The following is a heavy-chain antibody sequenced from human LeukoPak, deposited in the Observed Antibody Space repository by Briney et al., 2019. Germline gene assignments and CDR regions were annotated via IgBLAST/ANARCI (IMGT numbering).Heavy chain of an antibody. CDR1: GYTFTSYG. Sequence: ASVKVSCKASGYTFTSYGISWVRQAPGQGLEWMGWISAYNGNTNYAQKLQGRVTMTTDTSTSTAYMELRSLRSDDTAVYYCARGIDYYDSNYYSDYWGQGTLVTVSS. CDR3: ARGIDYYDSNYYSDY. J-gene: IGHJ4*02. CDR2: ISAYNGNT. D-gene: IGHD3-22*01. V-gene: IGHV1-18*01.